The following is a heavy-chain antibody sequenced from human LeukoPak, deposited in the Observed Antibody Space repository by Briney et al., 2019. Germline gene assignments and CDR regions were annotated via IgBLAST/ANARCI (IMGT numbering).Heavy chain of an antibody. CDR3: AKFALRYCSGGSCHPFDY. Sequence: GGSLRLSCAASGVTFSSYGMSWVRQAPGKGLEWGSAISGSGGSTYYADSVKGRFIISRDNSKNTLYLQMNSLRAEDTAVYYCAKFALRYCSGGSCHPFDYWGQGTLVTVSS. CDR1: GVTFSSYG. J-gene: IGHJ4*02. CDR2: ISGSGGST. D-gene: IGHD2-15*01. V-gene: IGHV3-23*01.